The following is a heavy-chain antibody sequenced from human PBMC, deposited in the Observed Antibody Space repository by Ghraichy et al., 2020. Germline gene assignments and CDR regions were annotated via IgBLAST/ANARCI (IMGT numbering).Heavy chain of an antibody. CDR3: ARLSDGYNWGYFDY. CDR1: GDSVSSYY. J-gene: IGHJ4*02. Sequence: SETLSLTCTVSGDSVSSYYWSWIRQSPGRGLQWIGYIYYIGNTNYSPSLKSRVTISVATSKSQFSLKLNSVTAADTAVYYCARLSDGYNWGYFDYWGQGTLVTVSS. D-gene: IGHD5-24*01. CDR2: IYYIGNT. V-gene: IGHV4-59*08.